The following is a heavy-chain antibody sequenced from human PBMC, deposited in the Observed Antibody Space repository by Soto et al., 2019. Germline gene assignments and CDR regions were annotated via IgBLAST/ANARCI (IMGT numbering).Heavy chain of an antibody. CDR3: ALKTYYYDSSGYL. J-gene: IGHJ4*02. CDR1: GGSISSSSYY. Sequence: SETLSLTCTVSGGSISSSSYYWGWIRQPPGKGLEWIGSIYYSGSTYYNPSLKSRVTISVDTSKNQLSLKLSSVTAADTAVYYCALKTYYYDSSGYLWGQGTLVTVSS. D-gene: IGHD3-22*01. V-gene: IGHV4-39*01. CDR2: IYYSGST.